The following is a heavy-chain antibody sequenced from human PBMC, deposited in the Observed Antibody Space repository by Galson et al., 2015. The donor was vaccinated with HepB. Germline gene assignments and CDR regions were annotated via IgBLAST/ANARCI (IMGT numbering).Heavy chain of an antibody. Sequence: SLRLSCAASGLTLETYDISWVRQAPGRGLQWVSAISENDISTHYADPVKGRFTISRQKSKNMVFLQMNRLKVEDTAVCHCAKGSPTSFYHYYMDVWGKGTTVTVSS. J-gene: IGHJ6*03. CDR2: ISENDIST. CDR3: AKGSPTSFYHYYMDV. CDR1: GLTLETYD. V-gene: IGHV3-23*01. D-gene: IGHD2/OR15-2a*01.